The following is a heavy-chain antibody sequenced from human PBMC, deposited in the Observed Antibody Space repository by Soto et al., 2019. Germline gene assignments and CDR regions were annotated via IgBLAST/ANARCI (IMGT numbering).Heavy chain of an antibody. Sequence: QVQLVQSGAEVKKPGASVKVSCKASGYTFTSYAMHWVRQAPGQRLEWMGWINAGNGNTKYSQKFQGRVTITRDTSASTAYMELSSLRSEDTAVYYCARGSYDTLYYWGQGTLVTVSS. J-gene: IGHJ4*02. CDR3: ARGSYDTLYY. D-gene: IGHD3-10*01. V-gene: IGHV1-3*01. CDR2: INAGNGNT. CDR1: GYTFTSYA.